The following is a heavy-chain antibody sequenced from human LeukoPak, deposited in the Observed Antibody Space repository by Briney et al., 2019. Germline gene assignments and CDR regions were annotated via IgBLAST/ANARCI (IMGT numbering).Heavy chain of an antibody. D-gene: IGHD6-13*01. J-gene: IGHJ5*02. CDR3: AKARSQGIAGIDWFDP. CDR1: GFTFSSYA. V-gene: IGHV3-23*01. Sequence: GGSLRLSCAASGFTFSSYAMSWVRQAPGKGLEWVSAISGSGGSTYYADSVKGRFTISRDNSKNTLYLQMNSLRAEDTAVYYCAKARSQGIAGIDWFDPWGQGTLVTVSS. CDR2: ISGSGGST.